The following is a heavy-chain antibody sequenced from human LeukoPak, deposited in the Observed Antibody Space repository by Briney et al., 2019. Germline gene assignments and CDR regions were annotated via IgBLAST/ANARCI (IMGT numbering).Heavy chain of an antibody. Sequence: PSETLSLTCTVSGGSISSRSYYWAWIRQPPGKGLEWIGSIYYSGSTYYNPSLKSRVTVSVDTSKNQFCLKLSSVTAADTAVYYCARQEDCSSTSCFETFDYWGKGTLVTVSS. CDR1: GGSISSRSYY. V-gene: IGHV4-39*01. CDR2: IYYSGST. CDR3: ARQEDCSSTSCFETFDY. D-gene: IGHD2-2*01. J-gene: IGHJ4*02.